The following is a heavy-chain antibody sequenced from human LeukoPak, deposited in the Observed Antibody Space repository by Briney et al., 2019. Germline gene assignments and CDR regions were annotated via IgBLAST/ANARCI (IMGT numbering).Heavy chain of an antibody. V-gene: IGHV3-74*01. CDR2: INSDGSTT. Sequence: GGSLRLSCAASGFTFNTYWMHWVRQAPGKGLAWVLGINSDGSTTTYADSVKGRFTISRDNAKNTLYLQMNSLRAEDTAMYYCARRDCSGGICYLVYWGQGTLVTVSS. CDR3: ARRDCSGGICYLVY. J-gene: IGHJ4*02. D-gene: IGHD2-15*01. CDR1: GFTFNTYW.